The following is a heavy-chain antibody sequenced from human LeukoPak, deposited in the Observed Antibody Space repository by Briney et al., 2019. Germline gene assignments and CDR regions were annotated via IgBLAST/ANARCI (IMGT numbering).Heavy chain of an antibody. CDR3: AMRYCSSTSCYSNYFDY. CDR1: GFTFSSYS. CDR2: ISSSSSTI. V-gene: IGHV3-48*01. Sequence: GGSLRLSCAASGFTFSSYSMNRVRQAPGKGLEWVSYISSSSSTIYYADSVKGRFTISRDNAKNSLYLQMNSLRAEDTAVYYCAMRYCSSTSCYSNYFDYWGQGTLVTVSS. D-gene: IGHD2-2*01. J-gene: IGHJ4*02.